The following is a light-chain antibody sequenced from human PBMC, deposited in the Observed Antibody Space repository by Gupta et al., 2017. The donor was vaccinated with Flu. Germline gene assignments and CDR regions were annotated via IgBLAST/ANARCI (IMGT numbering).Light chain of an antibody. CDR2: GAS. V-gene: IGKV3-15*01. Sequence: VLTQSPATLSVSPGERATLSCRASQSVNTNVVWYQQKPGQAPRYIISGASTRATGIPARFTGSGSGTEFILTTSSLQSEDSGVYYCQHDDSWPLTFGGGTKVEIK. CDR1: QSVNTN. J-gene: IGKJ4*01. CDR3: QHDDSWPLT.